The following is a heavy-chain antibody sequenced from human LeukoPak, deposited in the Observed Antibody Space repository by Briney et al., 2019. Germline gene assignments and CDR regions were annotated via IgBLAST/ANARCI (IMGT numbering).Heavy chain of an antibody. CDR2: ISGSGGST. V-gene: IGHV3-23*01. Sequence: GGPLRLSCAASGFTFSSYGMSWVRQAPGKGLEWVSAISGSGGSTYYADSVKGRFTISRDNSKNTLYLQMNSLRAEDTAVYYCAKYYYDSSGPDAFDIWGQGTMVTVSS. CDR1: GFTFSSYG. J-gene: IGHJ3*02. D-gene: IGHD3-22*01. CDR3: AKYYYDSSGPDAFDI.